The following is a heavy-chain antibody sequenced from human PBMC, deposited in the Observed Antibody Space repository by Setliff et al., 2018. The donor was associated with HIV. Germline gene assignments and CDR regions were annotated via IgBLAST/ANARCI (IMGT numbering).Heavy chain of an antibody. D-gene: IGHD3-9*01. CDR1: GGSMSSYY. CDR2: IYYTGST. V-gene: IGHV4-59*12. Sequence: SETLSLTCTVSGGSMSSYYWSWIRQPPGKGLEWIGSIYYTGSTDYNPSLMSRVTISLDTPKNQFSLKLSSVTAADTALYYCAKDMSTDWYTVSGFDLWGQGTLVTVSS. CDR3: AKDMSTDWYTVSGFDL. J-gene: IGHJ5*02.